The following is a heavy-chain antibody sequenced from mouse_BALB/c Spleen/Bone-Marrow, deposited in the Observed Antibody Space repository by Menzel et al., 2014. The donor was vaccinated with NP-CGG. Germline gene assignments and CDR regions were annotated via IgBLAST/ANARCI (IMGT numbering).Heavy chain of an antibody. V-gene: IGHV10-1*01. CDR2: ISSKSTNYTT. J-gene: IGHJ4*01. D-gene: IGHD2-4*01. CDR1: GFTFNIYA. Sequence: EVQLVESGGGLVQPKGSLKLSCAASGFTFNIYAMNWVRQAPRKGLEWVARISSKSTNYTTCYADSVKDRFTISSDDSQSMLYLQMNSLKTEDTAIYYCVRRDYDYPMDYWGQGTSVTVSS. CDR3: VRRDYDYPMDY.